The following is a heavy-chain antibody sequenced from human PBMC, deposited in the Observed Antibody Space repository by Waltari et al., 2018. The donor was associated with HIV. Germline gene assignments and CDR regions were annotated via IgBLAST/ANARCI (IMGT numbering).Heavy chain of an antibody. V-gene: IGHV1-18*04. CDR2: ISASNGNT. Sequence: QVQLVQSGAEVKKPGTSVKLSCETSGYSFISHRLTRVRQAPGKGLEWMGWISASNGNTKYAEEFQGRLTLTTDTITNIAYLELRNLRSDDTAIYDCARGIHIMVVSAPMAFDVWGQGTLVTVSS. CDR1: GYSFISHR. D-gene: IGHD2-21*01. CDR3: ARGIHIMVVSAPMAFDV. J-gene: IGHJ3*01.